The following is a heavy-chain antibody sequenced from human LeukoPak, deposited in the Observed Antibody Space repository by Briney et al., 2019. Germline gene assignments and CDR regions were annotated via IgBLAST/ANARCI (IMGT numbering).Heavy chain of an antibody. Sequence: NPGGSLRLSCAASGFSFSSYSMSWVRQAPGKGLEWVSSISSSSTYIYYADSVKGRFTISRDNAKNSLYLQMSSLRAEDTAVYYCARDPRYDTTGYYYGPYYFDYWGQGTPVTVSS. V-gene: IGHV3-21*01. CDR3: ARDPRYDTTGYYYGPYYFDY. CDR1: GFSFSSYS. J-gene: IGHJ4*02. CDR2: ISSSSTYI. D-gene: IGHD3-22*01.